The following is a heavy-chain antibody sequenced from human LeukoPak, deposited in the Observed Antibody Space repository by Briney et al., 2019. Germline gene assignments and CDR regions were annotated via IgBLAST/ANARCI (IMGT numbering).Heavy chain of an antibody. J-gene: IGHJ3*02. V-gene: IGHV3-15*01. D-gene: IGHD1-26*01. CDR1: GFTFSSYA. CDR3: TTDREWELQELNAFDI. CDR2: IKSKTDGGTT. Sequence: GGSLRLSCAASGFTFSSYAMSWVRQAPGKGLEWVGRIKSKTDGGTTDYAAPVKGRFTISRDDSKNTLYLQMNSLKTEDTAVYYCTTDREWELQELNAFDIWGQGTMVTVSS.